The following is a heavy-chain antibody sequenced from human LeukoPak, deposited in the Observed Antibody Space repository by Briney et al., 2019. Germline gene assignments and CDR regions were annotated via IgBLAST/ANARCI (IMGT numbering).Heavy chain of an antibody. CDR1: GGSISSYY. J-gene: IGHJ4*02. Sequence: SETLSLTCTVSGGSISSYYWSWIRQPPGKGLEWIGYIYYSGSTSYNPSLKSRVTISVDTSKNQFSLKLSSVTAADTAVYYCARQSDYGSGSYSYWGQGTLVTVSS. CDR2: IYYSGST. V-gene: IGHV4-59*08. CDR3: ARQSDYGSGSYSY. D-gene: IGHD3-10*01.